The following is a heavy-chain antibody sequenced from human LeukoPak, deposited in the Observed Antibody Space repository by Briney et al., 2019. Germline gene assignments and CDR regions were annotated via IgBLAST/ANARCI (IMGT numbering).Heavy chain of an antibody. Sequence: SVKVSCKASGGTFSSYAISWVRQAPGQGLEWMGRIIPIFGTASHAQKFQGRVTITTDESTSTAYMELSSLRSEDTAVYYCARWNTVTTFFDYWGQGTLVTVSS. CDR3: ARWNTVTTFFDY. V-gene: IGHV1-69*05. CDR2: IIPIFGTA. J-gene: IGHJ4*02. D-gene: IGHD4-17*01. CDR1: GGTFSSYA.